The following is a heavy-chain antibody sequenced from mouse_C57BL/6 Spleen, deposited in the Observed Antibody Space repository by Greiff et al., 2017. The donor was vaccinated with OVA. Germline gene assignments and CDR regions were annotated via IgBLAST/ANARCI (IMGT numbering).Heavy chain of an antibody. CDR3: TRKVYDGSPYWYFDV. V-gene: IGHV1-15*01. Sequence: VQLQQSGAELVRPGASVTLSCKASGYTFTDYEMHWVKQTPVHGLEWIGAIDPETGGTAYNQKFKGKAILTADKSSSTAYMELRSLTSEDSAVYYCTRKVYDGSPYWYFDVWGTGTTVTVSS. CDR2: IDPETGGT. CDR1: GYTFTDYE. J-gene: IGHJ1*03. D-gene: IGHD2-3*01.